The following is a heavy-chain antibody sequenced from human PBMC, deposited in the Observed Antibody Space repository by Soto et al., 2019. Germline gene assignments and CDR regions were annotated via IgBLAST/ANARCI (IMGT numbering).Heavy chain of an antibody. V-gene: IGHV1-18*01. CDR2: VSGYNGDT. CDR1: GYTFSRYG. CDR3: AKNGQPPYYYYGMDV. Sequence: QGQLVQSGPEVKKPGASVKVSCKASGYTFSRYGISLVRQAPGQGLEWMGWVSGYNGDTKYAQKVQGRVTMTIDTSTYPAYMELRSLTSDDTAKYYCAKNGQPPYYYYGMDVWGQGTTVTVSS. D-gene: IGHD2-8*01. J-gene: IGHJ6*02.